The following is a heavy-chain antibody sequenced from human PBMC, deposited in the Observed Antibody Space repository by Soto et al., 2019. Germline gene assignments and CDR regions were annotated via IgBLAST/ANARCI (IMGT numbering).Heavy chain of an antibody. Sequence: EVQLVESGGDLVQPGGSLRLSCAASGFTFDDYAMHWVRQAPGKGLEWDSGIRWDSSGLAYADSVKGRFTISRDSARKSLYLQMNSLRPEDTALYFCAKGDCSGGACYSDYWGQGTLVTVAS. CDR2: IRWDSSGL. CDR1: GFTFDDYA. CDR3: AKGDCSGGACYSDY. V-gene: IGHV3-9*01. D-gene: IGHD2-15*01. J-gene: IGHJ4*02.